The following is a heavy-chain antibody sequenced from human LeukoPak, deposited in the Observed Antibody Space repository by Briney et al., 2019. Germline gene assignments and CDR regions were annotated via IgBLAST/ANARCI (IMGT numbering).Heavy chain of an antibody. CDR3: AKTPPKYYDSSGYYYRWYFDY. D-gene: IGHD3-22*01. CDR2: ISGSGGST. CDR1: GLTFSSHW. J-gene: IGHJ4*02. V-gene: IGHV3-23*01. Sequence: GGSLRLSCAASGLTFSSHWMHWVRQAPGKGLEWVSAISGSGGSTYYADSVKGRFTISRDNSKNTLYLQMNSLRAEDTAVYYCAKTPPKYYDSSGYYYRWYFDYWGQGTLVTVSS.